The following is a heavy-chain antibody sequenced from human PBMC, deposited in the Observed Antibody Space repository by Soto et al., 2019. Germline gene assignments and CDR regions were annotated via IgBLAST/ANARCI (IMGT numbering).Heavy chain of an antibody. V-gene: IGHV3-48*03. CDR3: ARFDYDSEYYYGMDV. CDR2: ISSSDNTI. D-gene: IGHD4-17*01. CDR1: GFSFSSYQ. J-gene: IGHJ6*02. Sequence: GGSLRLSCAASGFSFSSYQMNWVRQAPGKGLEWILYISSSDNTIFYADSVKGRFTVSRDNAKNSLYLQMNSLRAEDTAVYYCARFDYDSEYYYGMDVWGPGTTVTVSS.